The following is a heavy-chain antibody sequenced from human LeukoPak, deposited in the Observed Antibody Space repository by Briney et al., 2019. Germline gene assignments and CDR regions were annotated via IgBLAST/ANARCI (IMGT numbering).Heavy chain of an antibody. CDR1: GFTFSDYY. J-gene: IGHJ4*02. CDR2: ISSSGSTI. CDR3: ARDFRYYYDSSGYFPPDY. V-gene: IGHV3-11*01. Sequence: GVSLRLSCAASGFTFSDYYMSWIRQAPGKGLEWVSYISSSGSTIYYADSVKGRFTISRDNAKNSLYLQMNSLRAEDTAVYYCARDFRYYYDSSGYFPPDYWGQGTLVTVSS. D-gene: IGHD3-22*01.